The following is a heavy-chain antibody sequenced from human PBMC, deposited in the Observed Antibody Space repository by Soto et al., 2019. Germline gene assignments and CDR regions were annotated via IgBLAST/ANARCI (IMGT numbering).Heavy chain of an antibody. CDR3: AKGGIVLMVYAISCPLDY. CDR2: ISYDGSNK. J-gene: IGHJ4*02. V-gene: IGHV3-30*18. D-gene: IGHD2-8*01. CDR1: GFTFSSYG. Sequence: QVQLVESGGGVVQPGRSLRLSCAASGFTFSSYGMHWVRQAPGKGLEWVAVISYDGSNKYYADSVKGRFTISRDNSKNTLYLQMNSLRAEDTAVYYCAKGGIVLMVYAISCPLDYWGQGTLVTVSS.